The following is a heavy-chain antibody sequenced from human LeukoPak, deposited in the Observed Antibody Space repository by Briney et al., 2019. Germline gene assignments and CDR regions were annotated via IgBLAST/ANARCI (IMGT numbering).Heavy chain of an antibody. CDR2: FSGSGGST. Sequence: PGRSLRLSCAASGFTFSNYAMSWVRQAPGKGLEWVSAFSGSGGSTYYADSVKGRFTISRDNSKNTLYLQMNSLRAEDTAVYYCAKDVGYCSSTTCYKPFDYWGQGTLVTVSS. CDR3: AKDVGYCSSTTCYKPFDY. CDR1: GFTFSNYA. D-gene: IGHD2-2*02. V-gene: IGHV3-23*01. J-gene: IGHJ4*02.